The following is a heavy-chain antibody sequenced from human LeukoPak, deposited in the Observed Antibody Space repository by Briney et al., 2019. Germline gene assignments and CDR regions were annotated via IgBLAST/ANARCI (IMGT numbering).Heavy chain of an antibody. CDR1: GFIFSTYS. CDR2: IKKKGDGGTT. D-gene: IGHD3-10*01. CDR3: TTVAMVRDYDY. Sequence: AGGSLRLSCAASGFIFSTYSMTWVRQVPGKGLEWVGRIKKKGDGGTTDYAAPVKGRFTISRDDSKNMLYLEMSNLKIEDTAVYYCTTVAMVRDYDYWGQGTLVTVSS. J-gene: IGHJ4*02. V-gene: IGHV3-15*01.